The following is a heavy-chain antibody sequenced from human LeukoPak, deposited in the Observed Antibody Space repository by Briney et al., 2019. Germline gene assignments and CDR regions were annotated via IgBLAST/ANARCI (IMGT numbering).Heavy chain of an antibody. CDR2: IDPNSGGT. V-gene: IGHV1-2*02. CDR3: ARPYCSSTSCYFHSGLDAFDI. Sequence: ASVKVSCKASGYTFTGYYMHWVRQAPGQGLEWMGWIDPNSGGTNYAQKFQGRVTMTRDTSISTAYMELSRLRSDDTAVYYCARPYCSSTSCYFHSGLDAFDIWGQGTMVTVSS. J-gene: IGHJ3*02. CDR1: GYTFTGYY. D-gene: IGHD2-2*01.